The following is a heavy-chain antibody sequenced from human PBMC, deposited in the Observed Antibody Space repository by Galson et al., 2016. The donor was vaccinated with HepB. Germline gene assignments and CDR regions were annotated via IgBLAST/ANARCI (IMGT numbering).Heavy chain of an antibody. CDR1: GGSISGYY. V-gene: IGHV4-59*08. J-gene: IGHJ6*02. CDR2: IYYSGST. CDR3: ARRGAYYYYGMDV. D-gene: IGHD1-26*01. Sequence: SETLSLTCTVSGGSISGYYWSWIRQPPGKGLEWIGYIYYSGSTNYNPPLKSRPTISVDTSKNQFSLKLNSVTAADTAVYYCARRGAYYYYGMDVWGQGTTVTVSS.